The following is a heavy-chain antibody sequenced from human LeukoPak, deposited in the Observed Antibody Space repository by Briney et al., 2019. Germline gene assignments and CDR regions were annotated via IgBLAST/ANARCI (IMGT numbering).Heavy chain of an antibody. CDR1: GFTFSSYS. CDR3: ARDNRGYSYGRVKDY. CDR2: ISSSSSYI. J-gene: IGHJ4*02. Sequence: GGSLRLSCAASGFTFSSYSMNWVRQAPGKGLEWVSSISSSSSYIYYADSVKGRFTISRDNAKNSLYLQMNSLRAEDTAVYYCARDNRGYSYGRVKDYWGQGTLVTVSS. V-gene: IGHV3-21*01. D-gene: IGHD5-18*01.